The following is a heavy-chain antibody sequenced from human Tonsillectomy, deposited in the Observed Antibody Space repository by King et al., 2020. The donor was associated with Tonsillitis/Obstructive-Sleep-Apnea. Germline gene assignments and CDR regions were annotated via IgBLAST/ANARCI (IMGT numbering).Heavy chain of an antibody. CDR2: INHSGST. D-gene: IGHD3-22*01. J-gene: IGHJ4*02. Sequence: VQLQQWGAGLLKPSETLSLTCAVYGGSFSGYYWSWIRQPPGKGLEWIGEINHSGSTNYNPSLKSRVTISVDTSKNQFSLKLSSVTAADTAVYYCASPHYYDSSGYYFFDYWGQGTLVTVSS. V-gene: IGHV4-34*01. CDR3: ASPHYYDSSGYYFFDY. CDR1: GGSFSGYY.